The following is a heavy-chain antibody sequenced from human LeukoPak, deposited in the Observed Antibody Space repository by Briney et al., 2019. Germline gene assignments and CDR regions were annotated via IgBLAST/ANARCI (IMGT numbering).Heavy chain of an antibody. V-gene: IGHV3-33*01. CDR1: GFTFSNNG. Sequence: GGSLRLSCAASGFTFSNNGMHWVRQAPGKGLEWVAAIWYDGSHQFYADSVKDRFTISRDNSKSTLYLQMNSLRAEDTAVYYCARGHYYGSGSYDYYFDYWGQGTLVTVSS. CDR2: IWYDGSHQ. CDR3: ARGHYYGSGSYDYYFDY. D-gene: IGHD3-10*01. J-gene: IGHJ4*02.